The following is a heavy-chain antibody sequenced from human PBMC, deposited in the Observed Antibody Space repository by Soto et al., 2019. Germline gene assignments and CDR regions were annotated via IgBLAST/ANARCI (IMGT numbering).Heavy chain of an antibody. CDR3: ARDPGNYYDSSGYYYYYYGMDV. J-gene: IGHJ6*02. CDR2: ISSSSSYI. D-gene: IGHD3-22*01. V-gene: IGHV3-21*01. CDR1: GFTFSSYS. Sequence: GGSLRLSCAASGFTFSSYSMNWVRQAPGKGLEWVSSISSSSSYIYYADSVKGRFTISRDNAKNSLYLQMNSLRAEDTAAYYCARDPGNYYDSSGYYYYYYGMDVWGQGTTVTVSS.